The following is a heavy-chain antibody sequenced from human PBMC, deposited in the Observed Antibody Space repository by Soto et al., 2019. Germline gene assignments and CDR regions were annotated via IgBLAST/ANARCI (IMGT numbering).Heavy chain of an antibody. CDR1: GFTFSNSP. Sequence: PGGSLRLSCAASGFTFSNSPMTWVRQAPGRGLEWVSAISNSGTNTYYADSVKGRFTISRDNSKSTLYLQMNSLRAEDTALYYCAKGRSYYYYYGVDVWGQGTTVTVSS. CDR3: AKGRSYYYYYGVDV. CDR2: ISNSGTNT. V-gene: IGHV3-23*01. J-gene: IGHJ6*02.